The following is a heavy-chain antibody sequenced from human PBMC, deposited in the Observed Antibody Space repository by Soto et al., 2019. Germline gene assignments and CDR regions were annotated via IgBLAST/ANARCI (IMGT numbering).Heavy chain of an antibody. CDR3: TTVYRYYGTCFDY. Sequence: ASVKVSCKVSGYTLTELSMHWVRQAPGKGLEWMGGFDPEDGETIYAQKFQGRVTMTEDTSTDTAYMELSSLRSEDTAVYYCTTVYRYYGTCFDYWGQGTLVTVSS. CDR2: FDPEDGET. J-gene: IGHJ4*02. V-gene: IGHV1-24*01. CDR1: GYTLTELS. D-gene: IGHD3-10*01.